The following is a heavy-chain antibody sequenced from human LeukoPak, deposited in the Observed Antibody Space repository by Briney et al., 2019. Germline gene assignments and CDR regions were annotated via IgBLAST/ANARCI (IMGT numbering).Heavy chain of an antibody. CDR3: ARVRGSYYYYGMDV. Sequence: ASVKVSCKASGYSFSSYDINWVRQATGQGLEWLGWMNPDSGNTGYAQKFQGRVTMTRNTSISTAYMELSSLRSEDTAVYYCARVRGSYYYYGMDVWGQGTTVTVSS. CDR2: MNPDSGNT. D-gene: IGHD2-15*01. V-gene: IGHV1-8*01. CDR1: GYSFSSYD. J-gene: IGHJ6*02.